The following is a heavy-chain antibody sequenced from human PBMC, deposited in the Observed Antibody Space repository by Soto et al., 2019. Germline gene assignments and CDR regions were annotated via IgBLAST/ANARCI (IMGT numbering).Heavy chain of an antibody. CDR3: ARVLGYCISTSCYGYWFDP. CDR2: ISAYNGNT. Sequence: QVQLVQSGAEVKKPGASVKVSCKASGYTFTSYGISWVRQAPGQGLEWMGWISAYNGNTNYAQKLQGRVTMTTDTSTSTAYMELRSLRSDDTAVYYCARVLGYCISTSCYGYWFDPWGQGTLVTVSS. CDR1: GYTFTSYG. D-gene: IGHD2-2*01. J-gene: IGHJ5*02. V-gene: IGHV1-18*01.